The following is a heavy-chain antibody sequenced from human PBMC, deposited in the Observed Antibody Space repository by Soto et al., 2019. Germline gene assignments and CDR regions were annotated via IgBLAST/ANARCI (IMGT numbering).Heavy chain of an antibody. CDR3: AKDRGIIVKAGDAFDV. CDR1: GFTLSMSA. V-gene: IGHV3-23*01. Sequence: PVGSLRLSCASSGFTLSMSAVNWVRQAPGKGLEWVSYISDSGDRTYYADSVKGRFTISRDRSKNTVSLQMDSLRAEDTAVYYCAKDRGIIVKAGDAFDVWGQGTKVT. D-gene: IGHD3-16*02. CDR2: ISDSGDRT. J-gene: IGHJ3*01.